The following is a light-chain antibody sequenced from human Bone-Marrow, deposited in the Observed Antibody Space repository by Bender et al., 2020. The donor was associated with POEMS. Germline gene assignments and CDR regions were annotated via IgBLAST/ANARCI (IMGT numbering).Light chain of an antibody. J-gene: IGLJ3*02. V-gene: IGLV1-44*01. CDR2: INN. Sequence: QSVLTHPPSASGPPGQRVTISCSGSSSNIGTNPVNWYQQLPGTAPKLLIYINNQRPSGVPDRFSGSKSGTSASLAISGLQSEDEADYYCAAWEDSLNGWVFGGGTKLTVL. CDR1: SSNIGTNP. CDR3: AAWEDSLNGWV.